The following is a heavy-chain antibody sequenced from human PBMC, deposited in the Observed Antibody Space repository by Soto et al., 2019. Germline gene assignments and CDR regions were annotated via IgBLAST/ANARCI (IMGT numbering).Heavy chain of an antibody. D-gene: IGHD3-22*01. J-gene: IGHJ4*02. CDR3: AKDRYLDHDSRGYLFDN. CDR2: ISRYGDFT. Sequence: EVQLLESGGDLIQPGGSLRLSCAASGFTFNIYAMTWVRQAPGKGLEWVSAISRYGDFTYYADSVEGRFTISRDNSKNMLYLQMNSLRAEDTAVYYCAKDRYLDHDSRGYLFDNCGLGTLVTVSS. CDR1: GFTFNIYA. V-gene: IGHV3-23*01.